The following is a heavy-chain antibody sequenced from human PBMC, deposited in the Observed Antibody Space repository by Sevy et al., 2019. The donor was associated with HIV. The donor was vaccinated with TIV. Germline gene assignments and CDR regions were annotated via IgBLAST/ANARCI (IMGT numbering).Heavy chain of an antibody. D-gene: IGHD3-3*01. CDR2: IYYSGST. J-gene: IGHJ6*02. CDR1: GGSISSSSYY. V-gene: IGHV4-39*01. CDR3: ARHSPTAYYDFWSGYYSGAYYYYYGMDV. Sequence: SETLSLTCTVSGGSISSSSYYWGWIRQPPGKGLEWIGSIYYSGSTYYNPSLKSRVTISVDTSKNQFSLKLSSVTAAXTAVYYCARHSPTAYYDFWSGYYSGAYYYYYGMDVWGQRTTVTVSS.